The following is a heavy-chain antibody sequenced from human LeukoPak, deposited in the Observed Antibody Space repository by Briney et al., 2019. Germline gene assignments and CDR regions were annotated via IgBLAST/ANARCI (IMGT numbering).Heavy chain of an antibody. J-gene: IGHJ4*02. Sequence: PGRSLRLSCEASGFTFSSYEMNWVRQAPGKGLEWVSYISRSGSTKYYADSVKGRFTISRDNAMHSLYLQMNSLRVEDTAVYYCASLRPRQQLVVDSWGQGTLVAVSS. CDR3: ASLRPRQQLVVDS. CDR2: ISRSGSTK. V-gene: IGHV3-48*03. CDR1: GFTFSSYE. D-gene: IGHD6-13*01.